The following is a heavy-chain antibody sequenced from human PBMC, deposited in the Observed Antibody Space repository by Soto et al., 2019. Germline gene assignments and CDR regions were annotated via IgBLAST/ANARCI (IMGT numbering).Heavy chain of an antibody. CDR3: ARGRYCLTGRCFPNWFDS. J-gene: IGHJ5*01. CDR2: IYKSTTT. D-gene: IGHD2-15*01. CDR1: GDSISTVDYF. Sequence: SETLPLTCSVSGDSISTVDYFWAWIRQPPGQALEYIGYIYKSTTTYYNPSFESRVAISLDTSKSQFSLTVTSVTAADTAVYFCARGRYCLTGRCFPNWFDSWGQGTLVTVSS. V-gene: IGHV4-30-4*01.